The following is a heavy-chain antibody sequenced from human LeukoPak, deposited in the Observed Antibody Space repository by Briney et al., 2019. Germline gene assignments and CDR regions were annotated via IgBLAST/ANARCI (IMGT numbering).Heavy chain of an antibody. D-gene: IGHD3-22*01. V-gene: IGHV4-31*03. CDR2: IYYTGSA. CDR1: GGSISSGGYY. Sequence: PSQTLSLTCTVSGGSISSGGYYWSWIRQHPGKGLEWIGYIYYTGSAYFNPSLESRVTISVDTSKNQFSLRLSSVTAADTAVYYCARGALKFYYDSGGYRYLDYWGQGTLVTVSS. J-gene: IGHJ4*02. CDR3: ARGALKFYYDSGGYRYLDY.